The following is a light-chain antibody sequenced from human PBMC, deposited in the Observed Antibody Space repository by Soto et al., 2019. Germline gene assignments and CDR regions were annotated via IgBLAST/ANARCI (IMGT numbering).Light chain of an antibody. J-gene: IGLJ2*01. V-gene: IGLV2-14*01. CDR1: RRDVGGYDF. CDR3: NSYASGNTPVV. CDR2: NVS. Sequence: QSALTKPASVSGSPGQSIAISCSGTRRDVGGYDFVAWYQQHPGKAPKLIIYNVSNRPSGVSGRFSGSKSGNTASLTISGLQAEDEADYYCNSYASGNTPVVFGGGTKLTVL.